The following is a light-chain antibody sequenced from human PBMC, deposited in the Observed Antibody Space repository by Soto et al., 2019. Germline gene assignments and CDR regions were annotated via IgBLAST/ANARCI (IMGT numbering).Light chain of an antibody. CDR3: QQSHNTPWT. CDR2: AAS. Sequence: DIQMTQSPSSLSASVGDRVTITCRASQSISSSYLNWYQQKAGNAPKFLIYAASNLQSGVPSRFSGSGSVTDFTLTISSLQPEDFATYYCQQSHNTPWTFGQGTKVEIK. CDR1: QSISSSY. J-gene: IGKJ1*01. V-gene: IGKV1-39*01.